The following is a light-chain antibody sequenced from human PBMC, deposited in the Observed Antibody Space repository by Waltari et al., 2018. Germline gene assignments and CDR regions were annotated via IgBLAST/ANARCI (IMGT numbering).Light chain of an antibody. V-gene: IGLV2-14*03. Sequence: QSALTQPAAVSGSPGPPIPISCTGTSTHFGGHKHVSWYQQHPGKAPKLMIYDVRNRPSGVSSRFSGSKSGNTASLTISGLQAEDEADYYCNSYTSSSTWVFGGGTKLTVL. J-gene: IGLJ3*02. CDR3: NSYTSSSTWV. CDR1: STHFGGHKH. CDR2: DVR.